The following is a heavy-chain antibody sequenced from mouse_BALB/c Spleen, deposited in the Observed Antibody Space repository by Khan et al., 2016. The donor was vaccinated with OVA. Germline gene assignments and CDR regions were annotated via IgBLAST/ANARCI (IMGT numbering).Heavy chain of an antibody. Sequence: QVQLQQSGPGLVQPSQSLSITCTVSGFSLTTYGVHWVRQSPGKGLEWLGLIWSGGNTDYNAAFISRLSITKDNSKSQVFFKMNSLQADYTAMYYCARNTYMYAFTYWGQGTLGTVSA. CDR1: GFSLTTYG. V-gene: IGHV2-2*01. D-gene: IGHD2-14*01. CDR2: IWSGGNT. CDR3: ARNTYMYAFTY. J-gene: IGHJ3*01.